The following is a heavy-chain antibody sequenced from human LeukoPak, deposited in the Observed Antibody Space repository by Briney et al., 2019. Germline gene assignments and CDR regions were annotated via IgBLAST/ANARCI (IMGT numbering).Heavy chain of an antibody. CDR2: INTYTRNP. CDR3: ARQVGTASSHDFGH. V-gene: IGHV7-4-1*02. Sequence: ASVKVSCKASGYTFTTYVLNWVRHAPGQGFEWMGFINTYTRNPTYAQGFTGRFVFSLDTSVSTAYLQISNLKAEDTAVYYCARQVGTASSHDFGHWGHGTLVTVSS. CDR1: GYTFTTYV. D-gene: IGHD2-21*02. J-gene: IGHJ4*01.